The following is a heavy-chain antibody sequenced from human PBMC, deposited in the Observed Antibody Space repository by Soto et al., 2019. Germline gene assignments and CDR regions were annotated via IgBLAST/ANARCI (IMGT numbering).Heavy chain of an antibody. CDR3: ARHSSNFPYFYDSMEV. Sequence: GESLKISCKGSGYTFTDSWIGWVRQLPGKGLEWMGIIYPGDSDTRYSPSFQGQFTITADKSTSPAYLQWNTLKASDTARYYVARHSSNFPYFYDSMEVWGQGTTVSAS. CDR1: GYTFTDSW. D-gene: IGHD6-13*01. V-gene: IGHV5-51*01. CDR2: IYPGDSDT. J-gene: IGHJ6*03.